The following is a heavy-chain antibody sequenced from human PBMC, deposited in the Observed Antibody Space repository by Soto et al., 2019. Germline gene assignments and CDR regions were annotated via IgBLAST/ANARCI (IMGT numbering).Heavy chain of an antibody. CDR1: GYTFTSYA. CDR3: ARDWYYYGSGSTPLDY. Sequence: QVQLVQSGAEVKKPGASVKVSCKASGYTFTSYAMHWVRQAPGQRLEWMGWINAGNGNTKYSQKLQGRVTMTTDTSTSTAYMELRSLRSDDTAVYYCARDWYYYGSGSTPLDYWGQGTLVTVSS. J-gene: IGHJ4*02. CDR2: INAGNGNT. V-gene: IGHV1-3*01. D-gene: IGHD3-10*01.